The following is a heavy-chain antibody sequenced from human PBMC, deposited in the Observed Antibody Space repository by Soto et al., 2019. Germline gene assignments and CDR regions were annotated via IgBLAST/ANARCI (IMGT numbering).Heavy chain of an antibody. D-gene: IGHD3-10*01. V-gene: IGHV3-33*01. CDR3: ARSQGRFFGSGSYQGPDV. CDR1: RFTFSSYG. Sequence: PGGSLRLSCEASRFTFSSYGMHWIRQAPGKGLEWVAVIWYDGSKKYYTESVKGRFTISRDNSKNTLYLQMNSLRAEDTAVYYCARSQGRFFGSGSYQGPDVWGKGTTVTVSS. CDR2: IWYDGSKK. J-gene: IGHJ6*04.